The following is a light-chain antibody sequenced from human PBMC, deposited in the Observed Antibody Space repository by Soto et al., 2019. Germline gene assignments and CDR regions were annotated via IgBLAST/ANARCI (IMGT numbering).Light chain of an antibody. J-gene: IGKJ4*01. Sequence: EIVLTQSPGTLSLSPGDRATLSCRASQSVSFSYLAWYQQKAGQAPRLLIYGATSRATGIPDRFSSSESGTDFNLTISRLEAEDFAVYYCQQYGSSPFAFGGGTKVEIK. CDR1: QSVSFSY. CDR2: GAT. V-gene: IGKV3-20*01. CDR3: QQYGSSPFA.